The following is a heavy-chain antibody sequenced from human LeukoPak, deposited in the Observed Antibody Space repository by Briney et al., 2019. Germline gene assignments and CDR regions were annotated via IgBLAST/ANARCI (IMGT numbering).Heavy chain of an antibody. V-gene: IGHV1-18*01. D-gene: IGHD3-22*01. CDR1: GYTFTSYG. Sequence: GASVKVSCKASGYTFTSYGISWVRQAPGQGLEWMGWISAYNGNTNYAQKLQGRVTMTTDTSTSTAYMELRSLRSDDTAVYYCAREEHYYDSSGYSRFDYWGQGTLVTVSS. CDR2: ISAYNGNT. J-gene: IGHJ4*02. CDR3: AREEHYYDSSGYSRFDY.